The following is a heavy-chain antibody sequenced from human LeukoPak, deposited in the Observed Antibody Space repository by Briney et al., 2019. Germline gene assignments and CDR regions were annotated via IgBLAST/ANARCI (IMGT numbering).Heavy chain of an antibody. Sequence: GGSLRPSCAASGFTFSDYSMNWVRQAPGKGLEWISYVGISSGNTKYADSVKGRFTISGDSAKNSVFLQMNSLRVEDTAVYFCARDHRYAFDNWGQGTLVTVSS. V-gene: IGHV3-48*04. CDR2: VGISSGNT. J-gene: IGHJ4*02. CDR3: ARDHRYAFDN. D-gene: IGHD5-12*01. CDR1: GFTFSDYS.